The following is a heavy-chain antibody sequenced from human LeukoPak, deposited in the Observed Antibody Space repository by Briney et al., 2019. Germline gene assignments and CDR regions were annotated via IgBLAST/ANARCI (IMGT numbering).Heavy chain of an antibody. J-gene: IGHJ3*02. V-gene: IGHV3-7*01. CDR1: GFTFSSYW. Sequence: PGGSLRLSCAASGFTFSSYWMSWVRQAPGKGLEWVANIKQDGSEKYYVDSVKGRFTISRDNAKNSLYLQMNSLRAEDTAVYYCASTFRYYDFWSGFGTSNTPDAFDIWGQGTMVTVSS. CDR2: IKQDGSEK. D-gene: IGHD3-3*01. CDR3: ASTFRYYDFWSGFGTSNTPDAFDI.